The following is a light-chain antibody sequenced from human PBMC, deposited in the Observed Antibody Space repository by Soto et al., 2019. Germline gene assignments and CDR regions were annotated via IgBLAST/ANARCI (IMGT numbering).Light chain of an antibody. CDR2: DTS. CDR3: QQRSNWPRLT. V-gene: IGKV3-11*01. J-gene: IGKJ4*01. CDR1: QSVRSS. Sequence: EIVLTQSPATLSLSPGERATLSCRASQSVRSSLAWYQQRPGQAPRLLIYDTSNRATGIPARFSGSGAGTDFTLTIGSLEPEDFAVYYCQQRSNWPRLTFGGGTKVEIK.